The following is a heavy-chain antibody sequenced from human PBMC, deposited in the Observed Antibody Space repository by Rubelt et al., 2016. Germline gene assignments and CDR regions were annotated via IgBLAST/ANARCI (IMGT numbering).Heavy chain of an antibody. CDR2: INAGNGNP. V-gene: IGHV1-3*01. J-gene: IGHJ2*01. D-gene: IGHD5-18*01. CDR1: GYTFTSYA. CDR3: ARSKDTAMVTDADWYFDL. Sequence: QVQLVQSGAEVKKPGASVKVSCKASGYTFTSYAMHWVRQAPGQRLEWMGWINAGNGNPTCSQKFQGRVTITRDTSASTAYMELSSLRSEDTAVYYCARSKDTAMVTDADWYFDLWGRGTLVTVSS.